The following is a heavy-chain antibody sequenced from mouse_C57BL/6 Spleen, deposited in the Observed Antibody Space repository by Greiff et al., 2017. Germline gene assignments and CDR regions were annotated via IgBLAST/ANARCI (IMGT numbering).Heavy chain of an antibody. CDR2: IYPGDGDT. V-gene: IGHV1-80*01. J-gene: IGHJ2*01. D-gene: IGHD1-1*01. CDR3: ARPGSSYYFDY. Sequence: VQLQESGAELVKPGASVKISCKASGYAFSSYWMNWVKQRPGKGLVWIGQIYPGDGDTNYNGKFKGKATLTADNSSSTAYMQLSSLTSEDSAVYFCARPGSSYYFDYWGQGTTLTVSS. CDR1: GYAFSSYW.